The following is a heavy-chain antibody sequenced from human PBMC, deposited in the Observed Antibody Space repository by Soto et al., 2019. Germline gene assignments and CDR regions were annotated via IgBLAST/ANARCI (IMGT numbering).Heavy chain of an antibody. CDR2: IYYSGST. V-gene: IGHV4-59*08. CDR3: AMLGGYYQSLDP. D-gene: IGHD3-22*01. J-gene: IGHJ5*02. Sequence: QVQLQESGPGLVKPSETLSLTCTVSGGSISSYYWSWIRQPPGKGLEWIGYIYYSGSTTYNPSLKSRVTISLDTSKIQSSLTLSSVTAAASAVYYCAMLGGYYQSLDPWRQGTLVTVSS. CDR1: GGSISSYY.